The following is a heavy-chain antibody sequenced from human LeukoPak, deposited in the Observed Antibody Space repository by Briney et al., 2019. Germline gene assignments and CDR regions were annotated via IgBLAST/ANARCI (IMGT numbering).Heavy chain of an antibody. V-gene: IGHV1-2*02. CDR3: ARASTSCYWPSGDCYGTGAWYYMDV. D-gene: IGHD2-2*01. CDR2: INPNSGGT. CDR1: GYTFTGYY. J-gene: IGHJ6*03. Sequence: ASVKVSCKASGYTFTGYYMHWVRQAPGQGLEWMGWINPNSGGTNYAQKFQGRVTMTRDTSISTAYMELGRLRSDDTAVYYCARASTSCYWPSGDCYGTGAWYYMDVWGKGTTVTVSS.